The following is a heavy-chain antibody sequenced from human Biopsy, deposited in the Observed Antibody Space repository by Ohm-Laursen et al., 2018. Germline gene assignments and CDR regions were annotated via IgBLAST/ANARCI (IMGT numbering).Heavy chain of an antibody. Sequence: SDTLSLTCSVSGGSISDYYWSWLQQPPGKGLEWIGYISYSGSTNYKASLKSRVTISADTSKNQISVRLNSVTAADTAVYYCARHQVSDMVGGTENWFDPWGQGTLVTVSS. CDR1: GGSISDYY. CDR3: ARHQVSDMVGGTENWFDP. CDR2: ISYSGST. J-gene: IGHJ5*02. V-gene: IGHV4-59*08. D-gene: IGHD2-15*01.